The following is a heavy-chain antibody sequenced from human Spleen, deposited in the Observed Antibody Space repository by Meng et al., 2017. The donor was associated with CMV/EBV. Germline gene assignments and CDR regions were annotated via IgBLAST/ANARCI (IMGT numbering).Heavy chain of an antibody. CDR2: IYSSGNST. CDR3: ARVQKKNYGDYGWDDFDY. J-gene: IGHJ4*02. Sequence: FNIYYMNWVRQATGQGLEWMGIIYSSGNSTSYAQKFQGRVTMTRDTSTTTAYMELSSLRSEDTAVYYCARVQKKNYGDYGWDDFDYWGQGTLVTVSS. CDR1: FNIYY. V-gene: IGHV1-46*02. D-gene: IGHD4-17*01.